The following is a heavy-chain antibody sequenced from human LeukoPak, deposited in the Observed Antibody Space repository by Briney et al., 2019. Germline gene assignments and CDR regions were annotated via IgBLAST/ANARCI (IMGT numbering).Heavy chain of an antibody. D-gene: IGHD1-20*01. J-gene: IGHJ4*02. CDR1: GLNFCNYW. V-gene: IGHV3-74*01. CDR3: ARVTVSSSEVIFDY. CDR2: INSYGSTI. Sequence: TGGSLTLSCSVSGLNFCNYWMHWVRPAPGKGLVWVLRINSYGSTITYADSVKGRFTISRDNAKNTLYLQMNSLRAEDTAVYYCARVTVSSSEVIFDYWGQGSLVTVSS.